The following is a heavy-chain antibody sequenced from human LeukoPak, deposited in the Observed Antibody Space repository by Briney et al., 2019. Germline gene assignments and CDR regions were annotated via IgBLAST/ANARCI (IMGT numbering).Heavy chain of an antibody. D-gene: IGHD3-16*01. J-gene: IGHJ3*02. CDR3: ARRNVLTEGETFDI. V-gene: IGHV4-59*08. CDR2: VYNSGNT. CDR1: GGSISNYY. Sequence: SETLSLTCAVSGGSISNYYWTWIRQPPGTGLEWIGYVYNSGNTNYNPSLRSRVTISIDASKNQFSLKLNSVTAADTAVYYCARRNVLTEGETFDIWGQGTLVTVRS.